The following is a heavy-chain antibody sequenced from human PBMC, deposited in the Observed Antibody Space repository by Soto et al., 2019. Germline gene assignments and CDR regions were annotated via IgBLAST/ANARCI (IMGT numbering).Heavy chain of an antibody. CDR2: ISYDGSNK. CDR1: GFTFSSYG. V-gene: IGHV3-30*18. D-gene: IGHD3-16*01. CDR3: AKGPFESQGVMYYYYGMDV. J-gene: IGHJ6*02. Sequence: SLRLSCAASGFTFSSYGMHWVRQAPGKGLEWVAVISYDGSNKYYADSVKGRFTISRDNSKNTLYLQMNSLRAEDTAVFYCAKGPFESQGVMYYYYGMDVWGQGTTVTVSS.